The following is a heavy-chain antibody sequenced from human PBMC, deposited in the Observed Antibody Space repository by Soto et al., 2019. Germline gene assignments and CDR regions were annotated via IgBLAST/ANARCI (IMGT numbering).Heavy chain of an antibody. CDR3: ARKGGQLPSRDAFDI. J-gene: IGHJ3*02. Sequence: SVKVSCKASGGTFSSYTISWVRQAPGQGLEWMGRIIPILGIANYAQKFQGRVTITADKSTSTAYMELGSLRSEDTAVYYCARKGGQLPSRDAFDIWGQGTMVTVSS. CDR1: GGTFSSYT. CDR2: IIPILGIA. V-gene: IGHV1-69*02. D-gene: IGHD2-2*01.